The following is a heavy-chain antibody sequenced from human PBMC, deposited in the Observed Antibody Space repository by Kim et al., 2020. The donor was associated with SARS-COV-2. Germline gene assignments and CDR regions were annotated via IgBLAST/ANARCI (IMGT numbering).Heavy chain of an antibody. V-gene: IGHV4-31*02. Sequence: YNTSLKSRVAISVDTSKNQFSLKLSSVTAADTAVYYCARDSSGQKDAFDIWGQGTMVTVSS. D-gene: IGHD3-22*01. J-gene: IGHJ3*02. CDR3: ARDSSGQKDAFDI.